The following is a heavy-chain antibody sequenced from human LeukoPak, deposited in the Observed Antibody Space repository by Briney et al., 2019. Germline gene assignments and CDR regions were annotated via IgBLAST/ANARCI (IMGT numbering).Heavy chain of an antibody. V-gene: IGHV1-18*01. CDR2: ISAYNGNT. D-gene: IGHD1-26*01. CDR1: GYTFTSYD. CDR3: ARDRRRWEPTGLSDY. J-gene: IGHJ4*02. Sequence: ASVTVSCKASGYTFTSYDINWVRQAPGQGLEWMGWISAYNGNTNYAQKLQGRVTMTTDTSTSTAYMELRSLRSDDTAVYYCARDRRRWEPTGLSDYWGQGTLVTVSS.